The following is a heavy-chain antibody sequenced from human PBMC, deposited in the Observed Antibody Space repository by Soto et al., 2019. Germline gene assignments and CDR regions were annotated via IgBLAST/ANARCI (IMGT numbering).Heavy chain of an antibody. CDR3: ARVFVPITGTPSSSYGMHV. CDR1: GYTFTSYG. V-gene: IGHV1-18*01. CDR2: ISAYNGNT. Sequence: ASVKVSCKASGYTFTSYGISWVRQAPGQGLEWMGWISAYNGNTNYAQKLQGRVTMTTDTSTSTAYMELRSLRSDDTAVYYCARVFVPITGTPSSSYGMHVWGQGTTVTVSS. J-gene: IGHJ6*02. D-gene: IGHD1-7*01.